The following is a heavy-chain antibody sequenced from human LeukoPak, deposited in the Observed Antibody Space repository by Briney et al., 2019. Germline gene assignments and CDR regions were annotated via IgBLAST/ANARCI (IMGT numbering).Heavy chain of an antibody. D-gene: IGHD5-24*01. V-gene: IGHV1-46*01. CDR3: ARDSSDGYNYFDY. CDR1: GYTFTSYY. Sequence: ASVKVSCKASGYTFTSYYIHWVRQAPGQGLEWMGIINPSGGSTGYAQKFQGRVTMTRDMSTSTVYMELSSLRSEDTAVYYCARDSSDGYNYFDYWGQGTLVTVSS. J-gene: IGHJ4*02. CDR2: INPSGGST.